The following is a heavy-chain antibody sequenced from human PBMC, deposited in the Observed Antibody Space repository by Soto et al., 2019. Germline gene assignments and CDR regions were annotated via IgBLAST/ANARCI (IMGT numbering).Heavy chain of an antibody. CDR3: ARAAGDSSGYYHDAFER. J-gene: IGHJ3*02. V-gene: IGHV1-3*01. D-gene: IGHD3-22*01. CDR2: INAGNGNT. Sequence: SVQVSCKASGYTFTSYAMHWVRQAPGQRLEWMGWINAGNGNTKYSQKFQGRVTITRDTSASTAYMELSSLRSEDTAVYYCARAAGDSSGYYHDAFERWGEGTMVTASS. CDR1: GYTFTSYA.